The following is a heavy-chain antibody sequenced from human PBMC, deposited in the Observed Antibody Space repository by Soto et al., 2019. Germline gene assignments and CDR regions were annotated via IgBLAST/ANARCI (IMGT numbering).Heavy chain of an antibody. Sequence: QVQLVESGGGVVQPGRSLRLSCAASGVTLSNFGMHWVRQAPGKGLEWVAVISRDGSTMFYADSVKGRFTISRDSSRNTLYLQMNSMRDYYTAVHHCVGEVSSRYWGQGTLVTDSS. CDR3: VGEVSSRY. D-gene: IGHD2-21*01. V-gene: IGHV3-30*03. CDR2: ISRDGSTM. J-gene: IGHJ4*02. CDR1: GVTLSNFG.